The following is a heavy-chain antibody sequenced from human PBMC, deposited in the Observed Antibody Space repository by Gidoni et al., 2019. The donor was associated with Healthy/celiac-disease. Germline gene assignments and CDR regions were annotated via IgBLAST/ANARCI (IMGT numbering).Heavy chain of an antibody. D-gene: IGHD2-2*02. Sequence: QVQLVESGGGVVQPGRSLRLSCAASGFTFSSYAMHWVRQAPGKGLEWVAVISYDGSNKYYADSVKGRFTISRDNSKNTLYLQMNSLRAEDTAVYYCARAGGVVVPAAILDYWGQGTLVTVSS. J-gene: IGHJ4*02. V-gene: IGHV3-30*04. CDR3: ARAGGVVVPAAILDY. CDR1: GFTFSSYA. CDR2: ISYDGSNK.